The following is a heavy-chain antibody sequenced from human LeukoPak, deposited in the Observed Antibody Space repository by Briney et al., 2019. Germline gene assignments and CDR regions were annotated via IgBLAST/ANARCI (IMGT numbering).Heavy chain of an antibody. V-gene: IGHV1-69*01. Sequence: GSSVKVSCKASGGTFSSYAISWVRQASGQGLEWMGGIIPIFGTANYAQKFQGRVTITADESTSTAYMELSSLRSEDTAVYYCARALQDYYDSSGYDYWGQGTLVTVSS. D-gene: IGHD3-22*01. J-gene: IGHJ4*02. CDR3: ARALQDYYDSSGYDY. CDR2: IIPIFGTA. CDR1: GGTFSSYA.